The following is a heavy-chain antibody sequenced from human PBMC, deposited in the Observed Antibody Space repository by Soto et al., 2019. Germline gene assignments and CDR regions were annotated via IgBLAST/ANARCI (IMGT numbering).Heavy chain of an antibody. CDR3: ARRGSSSWYGY. J-gene: IGHJ4*02. CDR1: CGSISSSSYY. CDR2: SYYSGST. Sequence: QLQLQESGPGLVKPSETLSLTCTVSCGSISSSSYYWGWIRQHPGKGLEWIGISYYSGSTYYNPSLKTRVTLSEDTSKNQFSLKLSSVTAADTAVYYCARRGSSSWYGYWGQGTMVTVSS. D-gene: IGHD6-13*01. V-gene: IGHV4-39*01.